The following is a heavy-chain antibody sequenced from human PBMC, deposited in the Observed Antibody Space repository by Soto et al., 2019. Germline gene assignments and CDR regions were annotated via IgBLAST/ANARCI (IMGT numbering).Heavy chain of an antibody. Sequence: PGGSLRLSCTASGFTVSSNYMSWVRQAPGKGLERVTVIYSGGSTYYADSVKGRFTISRDNSKNTLYLQMNSLRAEVTAVYYCARDEFGYYGMDVWGRGTTVTVSS. CDR2: IYSGGST. J-gene: IGHJ6*02. D-gene: IGHD3-10*01. V-gene: IGHV3-53*01. CDR1: GFTVSSNY. CDR3: ARDEFGYYGMDV.